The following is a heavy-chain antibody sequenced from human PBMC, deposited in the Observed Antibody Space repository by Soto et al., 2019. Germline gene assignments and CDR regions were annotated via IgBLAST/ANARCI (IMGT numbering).Heavy chain of an antibody. D-gene: IGHD4-17*01. J-gene: IGHJ6*02. V-gene: IGHV1-8*01. CDR3: ARGGWDYGGNYNYYYGMDV. CDR2: MNPNSGNT. Sequence: ASVKVSCKASGYTFTSYDINWVRQATGQGLEWMGWMNPNSGNTGYAQKFQGRVTMTRNISISTAYMELSSLRSEDTAVYYCARGGWDYGGNYNYYYGMDVWGQGTTVTVSS. CDR1: GYTFTSYD.